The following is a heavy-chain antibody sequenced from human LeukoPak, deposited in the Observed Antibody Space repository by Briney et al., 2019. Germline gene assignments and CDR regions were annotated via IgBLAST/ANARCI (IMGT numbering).Heavy chain of an antibody. V-gene: IGHV1-2*02. J-gene: IGHJ4*02. CDR3: ARDFRLGELSSTDY. CDR1: GYTFTGYY. Sequence: GASVKVSCKASGYTFTGYYMHWVRQAPGQGLEWMGWINPNSGGTNYAQKFQGRVTMTRDTSISTAYMELSRLRSDDTAVYYCARDFRLGELSSTDYWGQGTLVTVSS. D-gene: IGHD3-16*02. CDR2: INPNSGGT.